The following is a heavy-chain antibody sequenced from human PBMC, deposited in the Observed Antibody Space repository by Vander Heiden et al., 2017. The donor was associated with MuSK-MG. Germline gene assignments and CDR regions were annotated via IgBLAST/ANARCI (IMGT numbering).Heavy chain of an antibody. V-gene: IGHV3-21*03. CDR3: ARDSQGAAAGNYYYYMDV. CDR1: GFTFSSYS. D-gene: IGHD6-13*01. Sequence: EVQLVESGGGLVKPGGSLRLYCAASGFTFSSYSMNWVRQAPGKGLEWVSSISSSSSYIYYADSVKGRFTISRDNAKNSLYLQMNSLRAEDTAVYYCARDSQGAAAGNYYYYMDVWGQGTTVTVSS. CDR2: ISSSSSYI. J-gene: IGHJ6*03.